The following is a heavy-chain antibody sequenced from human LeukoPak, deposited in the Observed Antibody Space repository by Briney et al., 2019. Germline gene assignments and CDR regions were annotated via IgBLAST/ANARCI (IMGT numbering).Heavy chain of an antibody. CDR2: IKHDGSEK. D-gene: IGHD3-3*01. CDR1: GGSISSYY. V-gene: IGHV3-7*01. Sequence: ETLSLTCTVSGGSISSYYWSWVRQAPGKGLEWVASIKHDGSEKYYVDSVRGRFTISRDNTMNSLYLQMSSLRAEDTAVYYCATDRGWRTSGYYLYYFEYWGQGTLVTFSS. CDR3: ATDRGWRTSGYYLYYFEY. J-gene: IGHJ4*02.